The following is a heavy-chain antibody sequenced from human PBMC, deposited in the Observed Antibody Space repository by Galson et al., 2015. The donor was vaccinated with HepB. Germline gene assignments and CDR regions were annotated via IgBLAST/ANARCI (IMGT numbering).Heavy chain of an antibody. CDR3: ARGVRGVYYFDY. Sequence: SVKVSCKASGGTFSSYANSWGRQAAGQGLEWMGGIIPIFGTANYAQKFQGRVTITADESTSTAYMELSSLRSEDTAVYYCARGVRGVYYFDYWGQGTLVTVSS. J-gene: IGHJ4*02. D-gene: IGHD3-10*01. CDR1: GGTFSSYA. CDR2: IIPIFGTA. V-gene: IGHV1-69*13.